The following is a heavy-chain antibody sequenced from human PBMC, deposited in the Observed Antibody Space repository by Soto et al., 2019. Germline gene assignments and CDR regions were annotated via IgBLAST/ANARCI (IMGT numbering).Heavy chain of an antibody. Sequence: PGGSLRLSCAASGFTFSSYAMRSVRQAPGKGLAWDSAISGSGGSTHYADSVKGRFTISRDNAKNTLYLQMSSLSVEATAVYYCVGFGDAFDIWGQGTMVTVSS. CDR1: GFTFSSYA. CDR2: ISGSGGST. V-gene: IGHV3-23*01. J-gene: IGHJ3*02. CDR3: VGFGDAFDI. D-gene: IGHD3-10*01.